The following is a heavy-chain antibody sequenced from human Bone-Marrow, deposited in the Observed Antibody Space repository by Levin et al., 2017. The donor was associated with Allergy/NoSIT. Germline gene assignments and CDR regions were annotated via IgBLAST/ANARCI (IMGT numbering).Heavy chain of an antibody. CDR3: ARSVAGEFDY. Sequence: SQTLSLTCTVSGGSISGYYWSWVRQPPGKGLEWVGHIFYSGSTNYNPSFKSRVTISINTSKNQFSLNLTSVTAADTAFYYCARSVAGEFDYWGQGTLVTVSS. J-gene: IGHJ4*02. V-gene: IGHV4-59*01. D-gene: IGHD3-10*01. CDR2: IFYSGST. CDR1: GGSISGYY.